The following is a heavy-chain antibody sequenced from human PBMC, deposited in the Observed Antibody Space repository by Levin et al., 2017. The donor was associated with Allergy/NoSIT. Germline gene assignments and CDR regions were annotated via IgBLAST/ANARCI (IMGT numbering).Heavy chain of an antibody. J-gene: IGHJ4*02. Sequence: GESLKISCKASDYTFTSYGISWVRQAPGQGLEWMGWISTYNGYTNYAQKLQGRVTMTTDTSTSTAYMELRSLRSDDTAVYYCAREAYYSSGTYYYFDYWGQGTLVTVSS. V-gene: IGHV1-18*01. D-gene: IGHD3-10*01. CDR2: ISTYNGYT. CDR3: AREAYYSSGTYYYFDY. CDR1: DYTFTSYG.